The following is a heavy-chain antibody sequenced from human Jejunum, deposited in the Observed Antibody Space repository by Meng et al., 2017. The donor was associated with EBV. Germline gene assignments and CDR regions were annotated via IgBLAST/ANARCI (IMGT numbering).Heavy chain of an antibody. J-gene: IGHJ4*02. D-gene: IGHD2-15*01. V-gene: IGHV4-4*02. CDR3: ARVRCSGGSCFYFDY. CDR2: IDHSGST. Sequence: QAQLQESGPGLVQPSGTLSLTCPVSGGSINSKNWWHWVRQAPGKGLEWIGEIDHSGSTHYNPSLKSRVTILLDKSENHFSLKLNSVTAADTAVYYCARVRCSGGSCFYFDYWGQGALVTVSS. CDR1: GGSINSKNW.